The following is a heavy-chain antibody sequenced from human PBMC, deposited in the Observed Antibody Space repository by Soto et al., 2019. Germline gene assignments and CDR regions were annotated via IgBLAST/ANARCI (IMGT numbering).Heavy chain of an antibody. V-gene: IGHV3-43D*04. D-gene: IGHD3-22*01. CDR2: TISDGADS. CDR3: AKSFYYYDSSALDL. Sequence: GGSLTLSCAAAGFAIGGYSMHGFRREPGKGLVWVSLTISDGADSYYMDSVKSRFTISRDTSKSPLYLQLDRLSPEDTALYFCAKSFYYYDSSALDLWGQGTLVTVSS. CDR1: GFAIGGYS. J-gene: IGHJ5*02.